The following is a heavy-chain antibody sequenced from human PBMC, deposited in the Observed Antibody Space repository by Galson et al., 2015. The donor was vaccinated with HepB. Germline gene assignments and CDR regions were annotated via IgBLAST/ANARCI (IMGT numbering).Heavy chain of an antibody. Sequence: SLRLSCAASGFTFSSYGMHWVRQAPGKGLEWVAVIWYDGSNKYYADSVKGRFTISRDNSKNTLYLQMNSLRAEDTAVYYCARDSCSGGSCYPNWFDPWGQGTLVTVSS. CDR2: IWYDGSNK. CDR1: GFTFSSYG. J-gene: IGHJ5*02. V-gene: IGHV3-33*01. CDR3: ARDSCSGGSCYPNWFDP. D-gene: IGHD2-15*01.